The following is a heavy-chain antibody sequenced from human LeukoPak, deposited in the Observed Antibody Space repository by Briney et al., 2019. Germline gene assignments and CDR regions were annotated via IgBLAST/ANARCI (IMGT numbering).Heavy chain of an antibody. CDR3: ARPVGNGYHYD. J-gene: IGHJ4*02. D-gene: IGHD3-22*01. CDR1: GFTFSSYW. V-gene: IGHV3-7*01. Sequence: GGSLRLSCAASGFTFSSYWMSWVRQAPGKGLEWVANINQDGSEKYYVDSVEGRFTISRDNARNSVYLQLNSLRAEDTAVYYCARPVGNGYHYDWGQGTLVIVSS. CDR2: INQDGSEK.